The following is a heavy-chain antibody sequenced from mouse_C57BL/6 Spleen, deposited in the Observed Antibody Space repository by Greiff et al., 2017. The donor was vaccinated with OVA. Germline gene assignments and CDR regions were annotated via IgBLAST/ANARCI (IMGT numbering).Heavy chain of an antibody. CDR1: GYSITSGYD. Sequence: EVQRVESGPGMVKPSQSLSLTCTVTGYSITSGYDWHWIRHFPGNKLEWMGYISYSGSTNYNPSLKSRISITHDTSKNHFFLKLNSVTTEDTATYYCARGPLYYFDYWGQGTTLTVSS. CDR3: ARGPLYYFDY. V-gene: IGHV3-1*01. CDR2: ISYSGST. J-gene: IGHJ2*01.